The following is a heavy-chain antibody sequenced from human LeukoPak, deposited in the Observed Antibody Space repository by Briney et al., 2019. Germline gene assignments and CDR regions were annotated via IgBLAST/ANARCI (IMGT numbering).Heavy chain of an antibody. CDR1: GGSISSGGYY. J-gene: IGHJ4*02. D-gene: IGHD3-10*01. CDR2: IYYSGST. CDR3: ARDHEGSGSYYNSFDY. Sequence: SETLSLTCTVSGGSISSGGYYWSWIRQHPGKGLEWIGYIYYSGSTYYNPSLKSRVTISVDTSKNQFSLKLSSVTAADTAVYYCARDHEGSGSYYNSFDYWGQGTLVTVSS. V-gene: IGHV4-31*03.